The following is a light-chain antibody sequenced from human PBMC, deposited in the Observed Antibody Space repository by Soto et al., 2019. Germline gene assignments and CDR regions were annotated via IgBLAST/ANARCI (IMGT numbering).Light chain of an antibody. CDR1: SSNIGAGYD. V-gene: IGLV1-40*01. J-gene: IGLJ2*01. CDR2: GNS. CDR3: QSYGSSLSGVV. Sequence: QSVLTQPPSVSGAPGQRVTISCTGSSSNIGAGYDVHWYQQLPGTAPKLLIYGNSNRPSGVPDRFAGSKSGTSASLAITGLEAEDEDDYHYQSYGSSLSGVVFGGGTKLTVL.